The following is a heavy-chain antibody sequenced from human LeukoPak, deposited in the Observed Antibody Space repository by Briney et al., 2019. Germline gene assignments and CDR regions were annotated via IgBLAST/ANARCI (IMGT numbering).Heavy chain of an antibody. CDR3: AELGITMIGGV. D-gene: IGHD3-10*02. CDR2: ISWNSGNI. Sequence: TGRSLRLSCAVPGFTFDDYAMHWVRQAPGKGLEWVSGISWNSGNIVYADSVKGRFTMSRDNAKNSPYLQMNSLRAEDTAVYYCAELGITMIGGVWGKGTTVTISS. J-gene: IGHJ6*04. V-gene: IGHV3-9*01. CDR1: GFTFDDYA.